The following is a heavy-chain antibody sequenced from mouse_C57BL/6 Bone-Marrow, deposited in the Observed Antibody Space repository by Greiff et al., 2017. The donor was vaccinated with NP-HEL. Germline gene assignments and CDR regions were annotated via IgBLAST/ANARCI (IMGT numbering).Heavy chain of an antibody. J-gene: IGHJ2*01. Sequence: QVQLQQSGAELVRPGASVKLSCKASGYTFTDYYINWVKQRPGQGLEWIARIYPGSGNTYYNEKFKGKATLTAEKSSSTAYMQLSSLTSEDSAVYFCARMDGYDGGSYYFDYWGQGTTPTVSS. CDR1: GYTFTDYY. CDR3: ARMDGYDGGSYYFDY. CDR2: IYPGSGNT. D-gene: IGHD2-2*01. V-gene: IGHV1-76*01.